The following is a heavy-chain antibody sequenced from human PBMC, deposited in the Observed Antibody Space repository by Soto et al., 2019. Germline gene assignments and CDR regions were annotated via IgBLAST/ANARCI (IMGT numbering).Heavy chain of an antibody. J-gene: IGHJ6*02. D-gene: IGHD5-12*01. Sequence: ASVKVSCKASGDTITRTCSRWVQQAPGQGLEWMGWISTYNGDTNYAQTFQGRVTMTTDTSTSTVHMEVRSLRSDDTAVYYCAREGVAPYYYYGMDVWGQGTPVTVSS. CDR1: GDTITRTC. V-gene: IGHV1-18*01. CDR2: ISTYNGDT. CDR3: AREGVAPYYYYGMDV.